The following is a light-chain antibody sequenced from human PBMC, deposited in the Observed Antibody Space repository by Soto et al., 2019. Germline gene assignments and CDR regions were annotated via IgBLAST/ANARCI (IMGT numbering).Light chain of an antibody. CDR3: AAWDDSLSGYV. CDR1: SSNIGSNY. CDR2: SNN. V-gene: IGLV1-47*02. Sequence: QAVVTQPPSASGTPGQRVTISCSGSSSNIGSNYVYWYQQLPGTAPKLLIYSNNQRPSGVPDRFSGSKSGTSASLAISGLRSEDEADYYCAAWDDSLSGYVIGTGTKLTVL. J-gene: IGLJ1*01.